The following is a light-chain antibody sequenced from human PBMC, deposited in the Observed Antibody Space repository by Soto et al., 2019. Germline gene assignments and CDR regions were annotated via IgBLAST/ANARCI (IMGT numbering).Light chain of an antibody. V-gene: IGKV3-11*01. CDR1: RSVGTF. CDR3: QERSDWPPWT. CDR2: DRS. J-gene: IGKJ1*01. Sequence: EIVLTQSPATLSLSPGERATLSCRASRSVGTFLAWYQQKYGQAPRLLIYDRSKRASGVPTRFSGSGSETDFTLTISSLEPEDFAVYFCQERSDWPPWTFGQGTRVEI.